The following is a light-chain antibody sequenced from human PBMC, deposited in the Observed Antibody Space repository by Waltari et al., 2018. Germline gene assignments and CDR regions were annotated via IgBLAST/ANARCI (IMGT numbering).Light chain of an antibody. CDR1: ESVSSN. Sequence: EIVMTQSPDTLSVSPGERATLSCSASESVSSNLAWYHQKPGQAPRLLILGASPRATGIPARFSGSGSGTEFTLTISSLQSEDLAIYYCQQYTDWPPTWTFGQGTKVEI. V-gene: IGKV3-15*01. CDR3: QQYTDWPPTWT. CDR2: GAS. J-gene: IGKJ1*01.